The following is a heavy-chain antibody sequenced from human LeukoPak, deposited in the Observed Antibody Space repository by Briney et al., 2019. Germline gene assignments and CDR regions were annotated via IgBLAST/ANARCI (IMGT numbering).Heavy chain of an antibody. D-gene: IGHD3-10*01. CDR3: ASAGVITAILSYFDY. J-gene: IGHJ4*02. V-gene: IGHV3-48*02. Sequence: GGSLRLSCAASGFTFSSYSMNWVRQAPGKGLEWVSYISSSSSTIYYADSVKGRFTISRDNAKNSLYLQMNSLRDEDTAVYYCASAGVITAILSYFDYWGQGTLVTVSS. CDR1: GFTFSSYS. CDR2: ISSSSSTI.